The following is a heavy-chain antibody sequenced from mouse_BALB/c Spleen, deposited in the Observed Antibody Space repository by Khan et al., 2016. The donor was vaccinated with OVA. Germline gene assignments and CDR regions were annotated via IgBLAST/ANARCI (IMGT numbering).Heavy chain of an antibody. Sequence: VQLKESGPELVKPGASVKISCKASGYSFTGYFMNWVMQSHGKSLEWIGRINPHIGETLYNQKFKGKATLTVDESSRTVHMELRSLASEDSAVYYCARKIGGDFDYWGQGTTLTVSS. CDR1: GYSFTGYF. V-gene: IGHV1-20*02. CDR3: ARKIGGDFDY. CDR2: INPHIGET. J-gene: IGHJ2*01. D-gene: IGHD1-1*02.